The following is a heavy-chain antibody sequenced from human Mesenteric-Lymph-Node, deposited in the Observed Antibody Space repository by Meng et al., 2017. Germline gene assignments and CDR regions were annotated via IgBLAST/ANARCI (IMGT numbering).Heavy chain of an antibody. CDR2: IESSSTYI. CDR1: GFTFSSYS. J-gene: IGHJ4*02. V-gene: IGHV3-21*04. Sequence: GESLKISCAASGFTFSSYSMNWVRQAPGKGLEWVSSIESSSTYIYYADSVKGRFTISRDNAKNSLYLQMNSLRAEDTAVYYCARDGRLIIGLDYWGQGTLVTVSS. CDR3: ARDGRLIIGLDY. D-gene: IGHD3/OR15-3a*01.